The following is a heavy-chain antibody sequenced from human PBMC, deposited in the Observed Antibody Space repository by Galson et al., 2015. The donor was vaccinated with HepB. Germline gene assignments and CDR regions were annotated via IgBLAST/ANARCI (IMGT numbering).Heavy chain of an antibody. CDR1: GYTFTSYY. J-gene: IGHJ6*02. D-gene: IGHD3-16*02. Sequence: SVKVSCKASGYTFTSYYMHWVRQAPGQGLEWMGIINPSGGSTSYAQKFQGRVTMTRDTSTSTVYMELSSLRSEDTAVYYCASPISSRQRLGELSLYGMDVWGQGTTVTVSS. CDR3: ASPISSRQRLGELSLYGMDV. CDR2: INPSGGST. V-gene: IGHV1-46*03.